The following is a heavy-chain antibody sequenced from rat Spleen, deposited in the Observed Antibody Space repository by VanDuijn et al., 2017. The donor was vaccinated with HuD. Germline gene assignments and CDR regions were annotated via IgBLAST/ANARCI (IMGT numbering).Heavy chain of an antibody. CDR3: ARPTTGIPFNY. V-gene: IGHV5S13*01. Sequence: EVQLVESGGGLVQPGRSLKLSCAASEFTFSNHGMAWVRQAPTKGLEWVASISTGYGNTFYRDSVKGRFTVSRDNAKSTLYLQMDSLRSEDTAIYYCARPTTGIPFNYWGQGVMVTVSS. D-gene: IGHD1-9*01. CDR1: EFTFSNHG. J-gene: IGHJ2*01. CDR2: ISTGYGNT.